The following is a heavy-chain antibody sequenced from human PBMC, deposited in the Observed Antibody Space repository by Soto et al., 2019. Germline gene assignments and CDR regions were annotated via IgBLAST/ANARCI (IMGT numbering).Heavy chain of an antibody. Sequence: GASVKVSCKVSGYTLTELSMHWVRQAPGKGLEWMGGFDPEDGETIYAQKFQGRVTMTEDTSTDTAYMELSSLRSEDTAVYYCAKTYNRRSWYVEFDHWGQGTLVTVSS. CDR1: GYTLTELS. CDR2: FDPEDGET. CDR3: AKTYNRRSWYVEFDH. J-gene: IGHJ4*02. D-gene: IGHD6-13*01. V-gene: IGHV1-24*01.